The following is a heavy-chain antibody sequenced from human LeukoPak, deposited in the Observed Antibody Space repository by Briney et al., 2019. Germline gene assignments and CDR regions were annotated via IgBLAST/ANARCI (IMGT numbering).Heavy chain of an antibody. D-gene: IGHD5-12*01. Sequence: SETLSLTCTVSGGSISSYYWSWIRQPPGKGLEWIGYIYYSGSTNYNPSLKSRVTISVDTSKNQLSLKLSSVTAADTAVYYCAREYSGYDSWWFDPWGQGTLVTVSS. CDR1: GGSISSYY. V-gene: IGHV4-59*12. J-gene: IGHJ5*02. CDR2: IYYSGST. CDR3: AREYSGYDSWWFDP.